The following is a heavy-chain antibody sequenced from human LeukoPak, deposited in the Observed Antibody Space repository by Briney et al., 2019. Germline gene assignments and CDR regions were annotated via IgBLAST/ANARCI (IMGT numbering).Heavy chain of an antibody. J-gene: IGHJ4*02. CDR1: GYTFTRYY. CDR2: INPNGGST. Sequence: ASVKVSCKASGYTFTRYYMHWVRQAPGQGLEWMGMINPNGGSTSYAQNFQGRVTLTSDTSTNIVYMEVSSLRSEDTAVYYCARDRGYYDSSAPSYYFDYWGQGTLVTVSS. CDR3: ARDRGYYDSSAPSYYFDY. D-gene: IGHD3-22*01. V-gene: IGHV1-46*01.